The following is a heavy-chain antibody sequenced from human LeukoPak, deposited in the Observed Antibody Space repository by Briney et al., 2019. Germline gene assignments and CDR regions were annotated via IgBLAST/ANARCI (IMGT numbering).Heavy chain of an antibody. CDR1: GGSISSYY. J-gene: IGHJ5*02. V-gene: IGHV4-59*12. CDR2: IYYSGST. CDR3: ARENPVDFWSGYYEGYNWFDP. D-gene: IGHD3-3*01. Sequence: SETLSLTCTVSGGSISSYYWSWIRQPPGKGLEWIGYIYYSGSTNYNPSLKSRVTISVDTSKNQFSLKLSSVTAADTAVYYCARENPVDFWSGYYEGYNWFDPWGQGTLVTVSS.